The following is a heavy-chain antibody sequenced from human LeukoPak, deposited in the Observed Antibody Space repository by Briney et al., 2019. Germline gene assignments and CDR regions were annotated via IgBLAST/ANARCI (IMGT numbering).Heavy chain of an antibody. V-gene: IGHV4-34*01. CDR3: AVTGYSSGWFDY. J-gene: IGHJ4*02. Sequence: SETLSLTCAVYGGSFSGYYWSWIRQPPGKGLEWIGEINHSGSTNYNPSLKSRVTISVDTSKNQFSLELSSVTAADTAVYYCAVTGYSSGWFDYWGQGTLVTVSS. D-gene: IGHD6-19*01. CDR1: GGSFSGYY. CDR2: INHSGST.